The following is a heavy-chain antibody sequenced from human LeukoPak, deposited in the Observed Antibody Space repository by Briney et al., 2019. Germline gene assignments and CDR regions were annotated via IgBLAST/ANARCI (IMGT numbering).Heavy chain of an antibody. CDR2: INPNSGGT. J-gene: IGHJ4*02. Sequence: ASVKVSCKASGYTFTGYYMHWVRQAPGQGLEWMGWINPNSGGTNYAQKFQGRVTMSRDTSISTAYMELSRLRSDDTAVYYCANLGGYSGYDLSRYWGQGTLVTVSS. V-gene: IGHV1-2*02. CDR3: ANLGGYSGYDLSRY. D-gene: IGHD5-12*01. CDR1: GYTFTGYY.